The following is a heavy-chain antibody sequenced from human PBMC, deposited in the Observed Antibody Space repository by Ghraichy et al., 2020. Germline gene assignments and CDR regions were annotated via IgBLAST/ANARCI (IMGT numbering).Heavy chain of an antibody. Sequence: ASVKVSCKASGYTFTSYGISWVRQAPGQGLEWMGWISAYNGNTNYAQKLQGRVTMTTDTSTSTAYMELRSLRSDDTAVYYCARDRLPPGFYSSGWSDGGEPADYWGQGTLVTVSS. CDR3: ARDRLPPGFYSSGWSDGGEPADY. CDR1: GYTFTSYG. D-gene: IGHD6-19*01. CDR2: ISAYNGNT. V-gene: IGHV1-18*04. J-gene: IGHJ4*02.